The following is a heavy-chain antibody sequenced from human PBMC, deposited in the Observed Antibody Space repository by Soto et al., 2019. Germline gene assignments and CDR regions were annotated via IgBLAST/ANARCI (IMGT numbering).Heavy chain of an antibody. Sequence: QVQLVQSGAEVKKPGSSVKVSCKASGGTFSSYAISWVRQAPGQGLEWMGGLIPIFGTADSAQKVQGRVAMTGDVSTSTAYTELRSPRSEDTAVYYCASAWGPSCYYGMEVWCQGTTVTVSS. D-gene: IGHD3-16*01. CDR3: ASAWGPSCYYGMEV. V-gene: IGHV1-69*12. CDR1: GGTFSSYA. CDR2: LIPIFGTA. J-gene: IGHJ6*02.